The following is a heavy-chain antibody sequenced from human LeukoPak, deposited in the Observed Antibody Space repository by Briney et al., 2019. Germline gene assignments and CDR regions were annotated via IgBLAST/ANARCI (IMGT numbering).Heavy chain of an antibody. CDR2: IYHSGST. D-gene: IGHD3-16*01. CDR3: ARGGRPLDY. CDR1: GYSISSGYY. V-gene: IGHV4-38-2*02. J-gene: IGHJ4*02. Sequence: PSETLSLTCTVSGYSISSGYYWGWIRQPPGKGLEWIGSIYHSGSTNYNPSLKSRVTISVDTSKNQFSLKLSSVTAADTAVYYCARGGRPLDYWGQGTLVTVSS.